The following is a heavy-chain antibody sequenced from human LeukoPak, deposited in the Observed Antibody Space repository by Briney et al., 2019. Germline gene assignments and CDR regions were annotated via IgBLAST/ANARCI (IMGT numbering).Heavy chain of an antibody. Sequence: ASVKVSCKASGYTFTGYYLHWVRQAPGQGLEWMGWINPNSGDTNYAQKFQGRVTMTRDTSISTAYMELRRLRSDGTAVYYCARGGGSAAGVFDYWGQGTLVSVSS. D-gene: IGHD6-13*01. V-gene: IGHV1-2*02. CDR2: INPNSGDT. J-gene: IGHJ4*02. CDR3: ARGGGSAAGVFDY. CDR1: GYTFTGYY.